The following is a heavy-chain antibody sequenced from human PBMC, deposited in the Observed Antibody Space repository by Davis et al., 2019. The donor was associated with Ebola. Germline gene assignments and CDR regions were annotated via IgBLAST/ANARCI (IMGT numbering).Heavy chain of an antibody. Sequence: GESLKISCAASGFTFSSYGMHWVRQAPGKGLEWVAIISYDGSSKYYADSVKGRFTISRDNSKNSLYLQMNSLRAEDTAVYYCARAVVVPGPYYFDYWGQGTLVTVSS. D-gene: IGHD2-2*01. CDR2: ISYDGSSK. V-gene: IGHV3-30*03. J-gene: IGHJ4*02. CDR3: ARAVVVPGPYYFDY. CDR1: GFTFSSYG.